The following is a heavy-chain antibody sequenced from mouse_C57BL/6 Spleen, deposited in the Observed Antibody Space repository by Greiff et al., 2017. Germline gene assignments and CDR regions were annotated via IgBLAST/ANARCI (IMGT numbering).Heavy chain of an antibody. J-gene: IGHJ4*01. V-gene: IGHV1-82*01. CDR2: IYPGDGDT. CDR1: GYAFSSSW. CDR3: ARTYSNYEAMDY. Sequence: QVQLQQSGPELVKPGASVKISCKASGYAFSSSWMNWVKQRPGKGLEWIGRIYPGDGDTNYNGKFKGKATLTAYKSSSTAYMQLSSLTSEDSAVYFCARTYSNYEAMDYWGQGTSVTVSS. D-gene: IGHD2-5*01.